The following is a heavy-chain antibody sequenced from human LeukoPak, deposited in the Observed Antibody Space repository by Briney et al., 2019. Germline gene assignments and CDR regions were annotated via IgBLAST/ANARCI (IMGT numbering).Heavy chain of an antibody. J-gene: IGHJ3*02. CDR2: ISGSGGST. V-gene: IGHV3-23*01. D-gene: IGHD2-15*01. CDR3: AKETVVVVAATPDAFDI. Sequence: GGSLRLSCAVSGFTFSSYSMNWVRQAPGKGLEWVSGISGSGGSTHYADSVKDRFTISRDNSKNTLYLQMNSLRAEDTAVYYCAKETVVVVAATPDAFDIWGQGTMVTVSS. CDR1: GFTFSSYS.